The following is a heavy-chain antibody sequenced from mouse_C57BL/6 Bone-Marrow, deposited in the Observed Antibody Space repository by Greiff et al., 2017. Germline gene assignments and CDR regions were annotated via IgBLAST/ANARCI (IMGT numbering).Heavy chain of an antibody. J-gene: IGHJ3*01. D-gene: IGHD4-1*01. CDR3: ASPDWWFAY. Sequence: VKLVESGAELARPGASVKLSCKASGYTFTSYGISWVKQRTGQGLEWIGEIYPRSGNTYYNEKFKGKATLTADKSSSTAYMALRSLTSEDSAVYFCASPDWWFAYWGQGTLGTGSA. CDR1: GYTFTSYG. CDR2: IYPRSGNT. V-gene: IGHV1-81*01.